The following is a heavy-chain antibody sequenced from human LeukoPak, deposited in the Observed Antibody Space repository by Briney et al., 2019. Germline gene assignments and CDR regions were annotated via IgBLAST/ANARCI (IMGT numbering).Heavy chain of an antibody. Sequence: SETLSLTCIVSGGSMSSTDHFWGWIRQPPGKGLEWIGSFYYTGTIFYSPSLESRGTISIDMSKNQFSLKIRSVTAADTAVYYCARQGVVPNKAGWYFDLWGRGALVTVSS. D-gene: IGHD3-10*01. CDR1: GGSMSSTDHF. CDR3: ARQGVVPNKAGWYFDL. V-gene: IGHV4-39*01. J-gene: IGHJ2*01. CDR2: FYYTGTI.